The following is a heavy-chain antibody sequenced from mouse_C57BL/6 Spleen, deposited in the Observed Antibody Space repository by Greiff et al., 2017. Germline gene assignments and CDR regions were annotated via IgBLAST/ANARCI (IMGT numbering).Heavy chain of an antibody. Sequence: QVQLKQSGPELVKPGASVKISCKASGYAFSSSWMNWVKQRPGKGLEWIGRIYPGDGDTNYNGKFKGKATLTADKSSSTAYMQLSSLTSEDSAVYFCARGSTVPLDYWGQGTTLTVSS. CDR3: ARGSTVPLDY. D-gene: IGHD1-1*01. CDR2: IYPGDGDT. J-gene: IGHJ2*01. CDR1: GYAFSSSW. V-gene: IGHV1-82*01.